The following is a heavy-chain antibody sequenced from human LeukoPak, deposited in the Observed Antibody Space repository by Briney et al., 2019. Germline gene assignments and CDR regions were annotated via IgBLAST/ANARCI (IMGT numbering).Heavy chain of an antibody. CDR2: IIPIFGTA. J-gene: IGHJ3*02. CDR3: ASLGPSIAAAGASFDI. CDR1: GGTFSSYA. D-gene: IGHD6-13*01. V-gene: IGHV1-69*06. Sequence: ASVKVSCKASGGTFSSYAISWVRQAPGQGLEWMGGIIPIFGTANYAQKFQGRVTITADKSTSTAYMELSSLRSEDTAVYYCASLGPSIAAAGASFDIWGQGTMVTVSS.